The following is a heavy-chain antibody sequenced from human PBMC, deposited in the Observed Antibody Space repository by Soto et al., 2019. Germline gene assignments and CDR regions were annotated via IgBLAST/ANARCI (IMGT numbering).Heavy chain of an antibody. Sequence: GSLRLSCAASGFTVSSNYMIWVRQAPAKGLEWVSVIYSGGSTYYADSVKGRFTVSRDNSKNTLYLRMNSLRPEDTAVYYCARDSPAAMLAFDFWGQGIMVTVSS. V-gene: IGHV3-53*01. CDR3: ARDSPAAMLAFDF. J-gene: IGHJ3*01. CDR2: IYSGGST. CDR1: GFTVSSNY. D-gene: IGHD2-2*01.